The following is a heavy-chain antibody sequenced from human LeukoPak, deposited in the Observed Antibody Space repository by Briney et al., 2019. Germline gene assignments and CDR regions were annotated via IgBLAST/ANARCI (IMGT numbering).Heavy chain of an antibody. CDR2: IYSGGST. D-gene: IGHD6-13*01. J-gene: IGHJ4*02. CDR1: GFTVSSNY. Sequence: GGSLRLSCAASGFTVSSNYMSWVRQAPGKGLEWVPVIYSGGSTYYADSVKGRFTISRDNSKNTLYLQMNSLRAEDTAVYYCATEVKIIAAAGPYYFDYWGQGTLVTVSS. V-gene: IGHV3-53*01. CDR3: ATEVKIIAAAGPYYFDY.